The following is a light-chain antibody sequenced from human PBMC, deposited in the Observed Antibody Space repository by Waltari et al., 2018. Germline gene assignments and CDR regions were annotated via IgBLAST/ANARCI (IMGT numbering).Light chain of an antibody. J-gene: IGKJ1*01. CDR3: QHNARLPVT. CDR1: VSVRRAF. V-gene: IGKV3-20*01. CDR2: ETS. Sequence: MAHVSVRRAFSGFQQKPGQPPRLLIYETSTRATGVPDRFSGSGSGTDFSLTISRLEPEDSAVYFCQHNARLPVTFGQGTKVEIK.